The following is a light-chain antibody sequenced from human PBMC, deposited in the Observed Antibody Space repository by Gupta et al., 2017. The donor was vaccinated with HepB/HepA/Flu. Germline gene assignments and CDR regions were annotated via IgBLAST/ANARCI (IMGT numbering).Light chain of an antibody. CDR2: SAY. CDR1: QSVNSRD. Sequence: EMVMTQSPGTLSLSPGERATLSCRVGQSVNSRDSSWYQQRRGQAPSVLIYSAYSRTAVIADRLCGSGSDTNFTRITSTLGPEDFSGYYWRLYNGIWPPYTFGQGTKLEIK. CDR3: RLYNGIWPPYT. V-gene: IGKV3-20*01. J-gene: IGKJ2*01.